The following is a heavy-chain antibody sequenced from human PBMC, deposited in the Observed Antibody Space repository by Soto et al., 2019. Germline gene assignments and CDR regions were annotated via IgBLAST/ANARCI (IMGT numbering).Heavy chain of an antibody. CDR1: GGTFSSYA. V-gene: IGHV1-69*01. CDR2: IIPIFGTA. D-gene: IGHD3-3*01. CDR3: ARGSLYDFWSGYYAPPAYYYYYGMDV. Sequence: QVQLVQSGAEVKKPGSSVKVSCKASGGTFSSYAISWVRQAPGQGLEWMGGIIPIFGTATYAQKFQGRVKISADESTSTAYMELSSLRSEDTAVYYCARGSLYDFWSGYYAPPAYYYYYGMDVWGQGTTVTVSS. J-gene: IGHJ6*02.